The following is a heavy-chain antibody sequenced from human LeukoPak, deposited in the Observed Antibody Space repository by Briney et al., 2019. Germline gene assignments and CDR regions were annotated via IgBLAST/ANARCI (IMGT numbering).Heavy chain of an antibody. J-gene: IGHJ6*03. CDR2: IYTSGST. V-gene: IGHV4-4*07. Sequence: SETLSLTCTVSGGSISSYYWSWIRQPAGKGLEWIGRIYTSGSTNYNPSLKSRVTMSVDTSKNQFSLKLSSVTAADTAVYYCARGRVYSGYSYGNYYYYMDVWGKGTTVTVSS. D-gene: IGHD5-18*01. CDR1: GGSISSYY. CDR3: ARGRVYSGYSYGNYYYYMDV.